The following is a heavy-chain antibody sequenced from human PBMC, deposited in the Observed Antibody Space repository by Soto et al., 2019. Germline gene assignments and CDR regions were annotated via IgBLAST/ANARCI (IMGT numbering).Heavy chain of an antibody. CDR3: ARGMTTVTTLDY. Sequence: SETLSLTCTVSGDSISGYSWSWIRQPQGKGLEWIGYIYHSGSTYYNPSLKSRVTISVDRSKNQFSLKLSSVTAADTAVHYCARGMTTVTTLDYWGQGTLVTVSS. CDR1: GDSISGYS. CDR2: IYHSGST. V-gene: IGHV4-30-2*01. D-gene: IGHD4-4*01. J-gene: IGHJ4*02.